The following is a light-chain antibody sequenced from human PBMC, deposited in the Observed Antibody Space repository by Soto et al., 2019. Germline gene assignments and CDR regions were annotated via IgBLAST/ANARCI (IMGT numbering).Light chain of an antibody. V-gene: IGKV3-11*01. CDR3: QPRSNWPT. J-gene: IGKJ5*01. Sequence: EIVLTQSPATLSLSPGERATLSCRASQSVSSYLAWYQQKPGQAPRLLIYDASNRATGIPARFSGSGSGTDFTLTISSLEPEDFAVYYCQPRSNWPTLGQGTRLDI. CDR1: QSVSSY. CDR2: DAS.